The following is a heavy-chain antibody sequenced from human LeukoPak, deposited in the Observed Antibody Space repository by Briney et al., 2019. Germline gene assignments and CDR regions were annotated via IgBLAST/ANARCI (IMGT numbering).Heavy chain of an antibody. V-gene: IGHV4-61*05. D-gene: IGHD6-19*01. Sequence: SETLSLTCTVSGGSISSSSNYWGWIRQPPGKGLEWFGYIYYSGSTNYNPSLKSRVTISVDTSKNQFSLKLSSVTAADTAVYYCARVIAVAGTPVYYFDYWGQGTLVTVSS. CDR1: GGSISSSSNY. CDR2: IYYSGST. J-gene: IGHJ4*02. CDR3: ARVIAVAGTPVYYFDY.